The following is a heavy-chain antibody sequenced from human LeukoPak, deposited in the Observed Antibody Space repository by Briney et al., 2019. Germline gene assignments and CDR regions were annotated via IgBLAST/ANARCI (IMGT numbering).Heavy chain of an antibody. J-gene: IGHJ4*02. CDR3: ARSGTTVTYHDY. V-gene: IGHV4-31*03. CDR1: GGSISSGNSY. Sequence: SETLSLTCTVSGGSISSGNSYWGWIRQHPGKGLEWIGYIYCNGNTHYNPSLKSRVTISVDTSKNQFSLKLSSVTAGDTAIYYCARSGTTVTYHDYWGQGTLVTVSS. D-gene: IGHD4-17*01. CDR2: IYCNGNT.